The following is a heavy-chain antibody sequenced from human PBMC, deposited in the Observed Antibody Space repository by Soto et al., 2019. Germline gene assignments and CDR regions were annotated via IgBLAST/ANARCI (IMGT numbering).Heavy chain of an antibody. D-gene: IGHD2-15*01. CDR3: ARDRRYCSGGSCYSGYYYGMDV. Sequence: WALRLSCADSVFTFSRDSINWFRQAPGNVLEWVSYISSSSSTIYYADSVKGRFTISRDNAKNSLYLQMNSLRDEDTAVYYCARDRRYCSGGSCYSGYYYGMDVWGQGTTVTVS. V-gene: IGHV3-48*02. CDR2: ISSSSSTI. J-gene: IGHJ6*02. CDR1: VFTFSRDS.